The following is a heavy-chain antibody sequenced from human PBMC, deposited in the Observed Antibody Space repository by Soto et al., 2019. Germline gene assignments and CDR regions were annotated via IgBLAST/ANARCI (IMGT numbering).Heavy chain of an antibody. CDR1: VFTFSSYA. J-gene: IGHJ4*02. D-gene: IGHD2-2*01. CDR3: ARSEEIVVVPAAPIPLDD. V-gene: IGHV3-23*01. CDR2: ISGSGGST. Sequence: GGSLGLSYAASVFTFSSYAMSWVRQAPGKGLEWVSAISGSGGSTYYADSVKGRFTISRDTSKNTLYLQMNSLRAEDTAVYYCARSEEIVVVPAAPIPLDDWCQGQVVTGS.